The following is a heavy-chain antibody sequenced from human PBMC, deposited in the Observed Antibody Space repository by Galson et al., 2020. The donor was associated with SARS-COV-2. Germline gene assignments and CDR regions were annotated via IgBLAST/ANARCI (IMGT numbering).Heavy chain of an antibody. CDR2: ISYDGSNK. V-gene: IGHV3-30*18. D-gene: IGHD2-2*01. J-gene: IGHJ5*02. CDR1: GFTFSSYG. Sequence: GGSLRLSCAASGFTFSSYGMHWVRQAPGKGLEWVAVISYDGSNKYYADSVKGRFTISRDNSKNTLYLQMNSLRAEDTAVYYCAKAQDIVVVPAASLYWFDPWGQGTLVTVSS. CDR3: AKAQDIVVVPAASLYWFDP.